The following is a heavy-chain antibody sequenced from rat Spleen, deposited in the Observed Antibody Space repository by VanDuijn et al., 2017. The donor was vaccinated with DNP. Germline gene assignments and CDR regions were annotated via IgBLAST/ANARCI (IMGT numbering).Heavy chain of an antibody. D-gene: IGHD1-11*01. CDR3: TTDFERGY. CDR1: GFTFSDYY. CDR2: ISTGGGNT. Sequence: EVQLVESGGGLVQPGRSLKLSCAASGFTFSDYYMAWVRQAPTKGLEWVASISTGGGNTYYRDSVKGRVTISRDYAKSTLYLQMDSLRSEDTATYYCTTDFERGYWGQGVMVTVSS. V-gene: IGHV5-27*01. J-gene: IGHJ2*01.